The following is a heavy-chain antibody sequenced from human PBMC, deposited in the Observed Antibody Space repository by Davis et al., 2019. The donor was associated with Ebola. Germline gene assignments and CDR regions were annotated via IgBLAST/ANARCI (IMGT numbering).Heavy chain of an antibody. D-gene: IGHD6-19*01. CDR2: ISAYNGNT. J-gene: IGHJ4*02. Sequence: ASVKVSCKASGYIFTNYGISWVRQAPGQGLEWMGWISAYNGNTYYAQKFLDRVTLTTDTSTNTAYMEVRSLRPDDTAVYYCARDGSVAAIELDYWGQGTLVAVSS. CDR3: ARDGSVAAIELDY. V-gene: IGHV1-18*01. CDR1: GYIFTNYG.